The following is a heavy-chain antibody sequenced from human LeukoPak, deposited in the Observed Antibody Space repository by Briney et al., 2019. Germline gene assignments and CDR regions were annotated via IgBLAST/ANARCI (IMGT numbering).Heavy chain of an antibody. V-gene: IGHV3-30*18. CDR2: ISYDGSDK. CDR3: AKGCTLFWLKDVFDV. Sequence: PGGSLRPSCAASGFSFSSYGMHWVRQAPGKGLEWVAIISYDGSDKYYADSVKGRFTISRDNSKNTLYLQMNSLRAEDTAVYYCAKGCTLFWLKDVFDVWGQGTMVTVSS. CDR1: GFSFSSYG. J-gene: IGHJ3*01. D-gene: IGHD3-9*01.